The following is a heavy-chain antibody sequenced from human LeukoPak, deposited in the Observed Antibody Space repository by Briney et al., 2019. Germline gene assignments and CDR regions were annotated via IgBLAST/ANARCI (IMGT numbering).Heavy chain of an antibody. Sequence: PGGSLRLSCAASGFTFDDYAVHWVRQGPGKGLEWVSGISWNGGSIGYADSVKGRFTIYRDTAKNSLYLQMNSLRAEDTALYYCAEDIRAAYYNILAGYDYWGQGTLVTVSS. D-gene: IGHD3-9*01. CDR3: AEDIRAAYYNILAGYDY. J-gene: IGHJ4*02. V-gene: IGHV3-9*01. CDR2: ISWNGGSI. CDR1: GFTFDDYA.